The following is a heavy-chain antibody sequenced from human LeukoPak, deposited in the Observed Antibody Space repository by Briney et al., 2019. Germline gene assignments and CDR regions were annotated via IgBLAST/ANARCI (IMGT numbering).Heavy chain of an antibody. CDR2: IYSGGNT. D-gene: IGHD6-19*01. Sequence: GGSLRLSCAASGFTVSSNYMSWVRQAPGKGLEWVSVIYSGGNTYYADSVKGRFTISRDNSKNTLYLQMNSLRAEDTAVYYCARDLVGSGLFDYWGQGTLVTVSS. CDR1: GFTVSSNY. J-gene: IGHJ4*02. V-gene: IGHV3-53*01. CDR3: ARDLVGSGLFDY.